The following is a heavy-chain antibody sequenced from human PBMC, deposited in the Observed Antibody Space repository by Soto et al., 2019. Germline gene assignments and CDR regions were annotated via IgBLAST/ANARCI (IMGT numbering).Heavy chain of an antibody. CDR1: GGSISSSSYY. V-gene: IGHV4-39*01. D-gene: IGHD1-1*01. CDR2: IYYSGST. Sequence: QLQLQESGPGLVKPSETLSLTCTVSGGSISSSSYYWGWIRQPPGKGLEWIGSIYYSGSTYYNPSLKSRVTIAVDTSKNQCSLKLSSVTAADTAVYYCATEPVQLELMRFDYWGQGTLVTVSS. J-gene: IGHJ4*02. CDR3: ATEPVQLELMRFDY.